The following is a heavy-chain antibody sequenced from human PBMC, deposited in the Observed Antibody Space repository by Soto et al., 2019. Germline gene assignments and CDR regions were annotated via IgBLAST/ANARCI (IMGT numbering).Heavy chain of an antibody. D-gene: IGHD3-9*01. CDR3: ARGEYYDILTGPSYGMDV. CDR1: GDTFTGNY. J-gene: IGHJ6*02. V-gene: IGHV1-2*04. Sequence: GASVKVSCKACGDTFTGNYMHWVRQAPGQGLEWMGWINPNSGGTNYAQKFQGWVTMTRDTSTSTAYMELSRLRSDDTAVYYCARGEYYDILTGPSYGMDVWGQGTTVTVSS. CDR2: INPNSGGT.